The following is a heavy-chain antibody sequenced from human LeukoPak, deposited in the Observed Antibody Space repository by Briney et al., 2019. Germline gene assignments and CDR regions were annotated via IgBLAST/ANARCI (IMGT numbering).Heavy chain of an antibody. Sequence: SETLSLTCTVSGGSLRSGSYYWSWIRQPAGKGLQWIGRVNTSGRTKYNPSLKGRVTISADTSENQFSLNLTSVTAADTAVYYCARGLLGYVPQYYYYLDVWGKGTTVTVSS. CDR2: VNTSGRT. CDR3: ARGLLGYVPQYYYYLDV. J-gene: IGHJ6*03. CDR1: GGSLRSGSYY. D-gene: IGHD3-16*01. V-gene: IGHV4-61*02.